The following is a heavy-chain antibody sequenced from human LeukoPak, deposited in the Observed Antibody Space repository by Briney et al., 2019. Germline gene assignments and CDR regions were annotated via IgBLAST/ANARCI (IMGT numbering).Heavy chain of an antibody. CDR2: TYYRGST. D-gene: IGHD4-17*01. J-gene: IGHJ4*02. CDR1: GVSISSYY. CDR3: ARQSYGDYFDY. V-gene: IGHV4-59*08. Sequence: PSETLSLACTVSGVSISSYYWSWIRQPPGKGLEWIGYTYYRGSTSYNPSLKSRVTILVDTSKNQFSLKLSSVTAADTAVYYCARQSYGDYFDYWGQGTLVTVSS.